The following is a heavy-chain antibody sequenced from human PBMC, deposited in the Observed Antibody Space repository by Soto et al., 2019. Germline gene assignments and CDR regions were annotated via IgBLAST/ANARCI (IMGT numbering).Heavy chain of an antibody. V-gene: IGHV3-30-3*01. J-gene: IGHJ6*02. CDR3: ARDRGYSVVVVAATNWGMDV. Sequence: GGSLRLSCAASGFTFSSYAMHWVRQAPGKGLEWVAVISYDGSNKYYADSVKGRFTISRDNSKNTLYLQMNSLRAEDTAVYYCARDRGYSVVVVAATNWGMDVWGQGTTVTVSS. CDR1: GFTFSSYA. D-gene: IGHD2-15*01. CDR2: ISYDGSNK.